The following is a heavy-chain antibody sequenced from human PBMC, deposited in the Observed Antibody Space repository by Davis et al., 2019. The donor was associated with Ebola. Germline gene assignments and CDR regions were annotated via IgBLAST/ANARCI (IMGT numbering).Heavy chain of an antibody. D-gene: IGHD2-2*01. CDR3: ARGGYCSSTSCRRLYYYYYGMDV. J-gene: IGHJ6*02. CDR2: ISAYNGNT. Sequence: ASVKVSCKASGYTFTSYYMHWVRQAPGQGLEWMGWISAYNGNTNYAQKLQGRVTMTTDTSTSTAYMELRSLRSDDTAVYYCARGGYCSSTSCRRLYYYYYGMDVWGQGTTVTVSS. V-gene: IGHV1-18*04. CDR1: GYTFTSYY.